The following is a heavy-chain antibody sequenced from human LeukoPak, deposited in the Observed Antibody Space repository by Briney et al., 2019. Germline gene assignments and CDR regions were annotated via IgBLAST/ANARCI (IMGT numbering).Heavy chain of an antibody. CDR2: INDSGTI. J-gene: IGHJ6*03. CDR3: ARRWNYGRNYYIDV. Sequence: PSETLSLTCAVYGGSFSHYYWSWIRQSPGMGLEWIGEINDSGTINYNPSLMSRVIISLDKSKNQFSLKLSSATAADTAVYYCARRWNYGRNYYIDVWGKGATVSVSS. D-gene: IGHD1-7*01. V-gene: IGHV4-34*01. CDR1: GGSFSHYY.